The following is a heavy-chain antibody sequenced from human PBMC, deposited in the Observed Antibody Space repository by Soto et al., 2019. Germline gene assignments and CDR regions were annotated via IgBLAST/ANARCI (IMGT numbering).Heavy chain of an antibody. CDR3: AKDPSLGSHGIDY. V-gene: IGHV3-23*01. D-gene: IGHD7-27*01. J-gene: IGHJ4*02. CDR1: GFTFSSYA. CDR2: ISGSGIGT. Sequence: GGSLRLSCAASGFTFSSYAMTWVRQAPGKRQERDSGISGSGIGTYYADTVKGRFTISRDNSKNTPYLQMNSLRAEDTAVFYCAKDPSLGSHGIDYWGQGTLVTVSS.